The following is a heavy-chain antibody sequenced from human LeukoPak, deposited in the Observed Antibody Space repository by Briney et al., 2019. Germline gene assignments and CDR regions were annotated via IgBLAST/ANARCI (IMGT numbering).Heavy chain of an antibody. Sequence: PGGSLRLSCAVSGFTFSSYAMSWVRQAPGKGLEWVSAISGSGGSTYYADSVKGRFTISRDNAKNSLYLQTTSLRAGDTAVYYCARGFRGGEYDFDSWGQGTLVIVSS. CDR3: ARGFRGGEYDFDS. V-gene: IGHV3-23*01. D-gene: IGHD3-16*01. CDR1: GFTFSSYA. CDR2: ISGSGGST. J-gene: IGHJ4*02.